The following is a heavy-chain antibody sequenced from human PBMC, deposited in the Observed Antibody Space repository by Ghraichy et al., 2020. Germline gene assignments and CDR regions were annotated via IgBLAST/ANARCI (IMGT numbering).Heavy chain of an antibody. Sequence: SETLSLTCTVSGGSISGNFWSWIWQPPGKGLEWIGYTYYSGTTSYNPSLKSRVTISVDTSKRQFSLKLTSVTAADTAVYFCARQGSGGFDPWGQGTLVTVSS. V-gene: IGHV4-59*08. J-gene: IGHJ5*02. CDR2: TYYSGTT. D-gene: IGHD3-10*01. CDR3: ARQGSGGFDP. CDR1: GGSISGNF.